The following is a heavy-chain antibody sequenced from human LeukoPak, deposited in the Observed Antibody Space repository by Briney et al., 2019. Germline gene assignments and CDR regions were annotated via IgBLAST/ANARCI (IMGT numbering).Heavy chain of an antibody. J-gene: IGHJ4*02. CDR2: INHSGST. V-gene: IGHV4-34*01. Sequence: SETLSLTCAVYGGSFSGYYWSWIRQPPGKGLEWIGEINHSGSTNYNPSLKSRVTISVATSKNQFSLKLSSVTAADTAVYYCACLYCSSTSCLDYWGQGTLVTVSS. CDR1: GGSFSGYY. D-gene: IGHD2-2*01. CDR3: ACLYCSSTSCLDY.